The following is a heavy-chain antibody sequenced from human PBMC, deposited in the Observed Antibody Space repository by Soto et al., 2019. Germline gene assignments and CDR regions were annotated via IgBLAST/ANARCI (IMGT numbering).Heavy chain of an antibody. D-gene: IGHD7-27*01. CDR1: GFTFSNAW. V-gene: IGHV3-15*01. CDR3: TPWGFFFFVEEPTFDY. J-gene: IGHJ4*02. Sequence: EVQLVESGGGLVKPGGSLRLSCAASGFTFSNAWMSWVRQAPGKGLEWVGRIKSKTDGGTTAYAAPVKGRFTISRDDSKNTLYLQMNSLKTEDTAEYYCTPWGFFFFVEEPTFDYWGQGTLVTVSS. CDR2: IKSKTDGGTT.